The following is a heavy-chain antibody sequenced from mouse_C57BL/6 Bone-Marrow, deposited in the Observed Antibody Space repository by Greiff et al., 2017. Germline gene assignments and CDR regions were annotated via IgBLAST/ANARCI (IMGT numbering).Heavy chain of an antibody. Sequence: VQLQQSGAELVRPGASVKLSCTASGFNIKDDYIHWVKQRPEQGLEWIGWLDPEIGDTEYASKFQGKATITSDTSSNTSYLQLSSLTSEDTACYYCSSFDVNYFDFWVQGTPLTVAS. CDR1: GFNIKDDY. V-gene: IGHV14-4*01. CDR3: SSFDVNYFDF. D-gene: IGHD2-3*01. CDR2: LDPEIGDT. J-gene: IGHJ2*01.